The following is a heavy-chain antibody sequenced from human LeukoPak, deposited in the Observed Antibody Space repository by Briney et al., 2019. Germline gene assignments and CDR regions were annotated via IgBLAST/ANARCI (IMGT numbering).Heavy chain of an antibody. Sequence: GSLSLSCAASGFTFSDAWVSWVRQAPGKGLEWVGRIKSKTHGGTTQYAAPVKGRFTISRDDSKTAVYLQMNSLKSEDAAMYYCTTERPYFDNWGQGTLVTVSS. V-gene: IGHV3-15*01. J-gene: IGHJ4*02. CDR1: GFTFSDAW. CDR3: TTERPYFDN. CDR2: IKSKTHGGTT.